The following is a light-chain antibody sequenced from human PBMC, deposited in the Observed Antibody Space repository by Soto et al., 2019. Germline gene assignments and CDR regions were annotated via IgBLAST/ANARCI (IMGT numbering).Light chain of an antibody. V-gene: IGKV3-15*01. J-gene: IGKJ4*01. CDR2: GAS. Sequence: ELVLTQSPGTLSLSPGERATLSCRASQSVSSNLAWYQHKPGQAPRLLTYGASTRATGIPARVRGRGSGTVFTLTISSLQSEDFAVYYCQQYNNWPLTFGGGTKVDIK. CDR1: QSVSSN. CDR3: QQYNNWPLT.